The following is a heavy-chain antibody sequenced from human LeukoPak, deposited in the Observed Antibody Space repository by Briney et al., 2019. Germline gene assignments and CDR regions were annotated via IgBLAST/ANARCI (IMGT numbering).Heavy chain of an antibody. CDR1: GYTFTSYG. CDR3: ARGLGGDPNYYYYYMDV. V-gene: IGHV1-8*02. J-gene: IGHJ6*03. D-gene: IGHD2-21*01. CDR2: MNPNSGNT. Sequence: ASVKVSCKASGYTFTSYGISWVRQAPGQGLEWMGWMNPNSGNTGYAQKFQGRVTMTRNTSISTAYMELSRLRSDDTAVYYCARGLGGDPNYYYYYMDVWGKGTTVTISS.